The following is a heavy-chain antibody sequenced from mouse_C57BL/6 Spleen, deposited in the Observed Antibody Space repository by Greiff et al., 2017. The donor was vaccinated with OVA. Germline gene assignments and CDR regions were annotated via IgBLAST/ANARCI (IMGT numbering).Heavy chain of an antibody. J-gene: IGHJ1*03. V-gene: IGHV1-5*01. CDR3: TRFPVVAKDWYFDV. D-gene: IGHD1-1*01. CDR2: IYPGNSDT. Sequence: VQLQQSGTVLARPGASVKMSCKTSGYTFTSYWMHWVKQRPGQGLEWIGAIYPGNSDTSYNQKFKGKAKLTAVTSASTAYMELSSLTNEYSAVYYCTRFPVVAKDWYFDVWGTGTTVTVSS. CDR1: GYTFTSYW.